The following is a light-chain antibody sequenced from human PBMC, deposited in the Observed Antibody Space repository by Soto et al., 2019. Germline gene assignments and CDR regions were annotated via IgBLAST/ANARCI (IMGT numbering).Light chain of an antibody. J-gene: IGKJ4*01. CDR3: QQYGSSPLT. CDR1: QSVSSSY. V-gene: IGKV3-20*01. CDR2: GAS. Sequence: EIVLTQSPGTQYLSPGERATLSCRASQSVSSSYLAWYQQKPGQAPRLLIYGASSRATGIPDRFSGSGSGTDFTLTISRLEPEDFAVYYCQQYGSSPLTFGGGTKVEIK.